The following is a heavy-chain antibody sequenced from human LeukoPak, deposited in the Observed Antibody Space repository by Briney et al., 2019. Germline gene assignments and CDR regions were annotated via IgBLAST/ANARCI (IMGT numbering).Heavy chain of an antibody. J-gene: IGHJ3*02. D-gene: IGHD6-13*01. V-gene: IGHV3-30-3*01. CDR2: ISYDGSNK. CDR3: ARVDSSSWYHAFDI. Sequence: TGGSLRLSCAASGFTFSSYAMHWVRQAPGKGLEWVAVISYDGSNKYYADSVKGRFTISRDNSKNTLYLQMNSLRAEDTAVYYCARVDSSSWYHAFDIWGQGTMVTVSS. CDR1: GFTFSSYA.